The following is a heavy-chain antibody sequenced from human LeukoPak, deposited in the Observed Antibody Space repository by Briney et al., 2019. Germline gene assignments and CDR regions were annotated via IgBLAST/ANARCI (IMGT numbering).Heavy chain of an antibody. Sequence: GGSLRLSCAASGFTFSSYGMHWVRQAPGKGLEWVAVIWYDGSNKYYADSVKGRFTISRDNSKNTLYLRMNSLRAEDTAVYYCAKFGVPANYYYYMDVWGKGTTVTVSS. CDR3: AKFGVPANYYYYMDV. D-gene: IGHD3-16*01. V-gene: IGHV3-33*06. CDR2: IWYDGSNK. J-gene: IGHJ6*03. CDR1: GFTFSSYG.